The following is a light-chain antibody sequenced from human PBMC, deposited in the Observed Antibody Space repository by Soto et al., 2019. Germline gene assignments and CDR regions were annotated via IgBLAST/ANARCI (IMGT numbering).Light chain of an antibody. CDR2: GAS. V-gene: IGKV3-20*01. CDR1: QSVSGSY. J-gene: IGKJ3*01. Sequence: EIVLTQSPGTLSLSPGERATLSCRASQSVSGSYLAWYQQKPGQAPRLLIYGASSRATGIPDRISGSGSGTDFTLTISRLEPDDFSVYYCQKYGGSPFPFGPGTKVDIK. CDR3: QKYGGSPFP.